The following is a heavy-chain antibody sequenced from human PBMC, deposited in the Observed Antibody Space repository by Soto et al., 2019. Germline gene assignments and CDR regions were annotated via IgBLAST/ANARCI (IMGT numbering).Heavy chain of an antibody. CDR3: ARGYSSSWDYYYYGMDV. V-gene: IGHV6-1*01. J-gene: IGHJ6*02. Sequence: SQTLSLTCAISGDSVSSHSAAWNWIRQSPSRGLEWLGRTYYRSKWYNDYAVSVKSRITINPDTSKNQFSLQLNSVTPEDTAMYYCARGYSSSWDYYYYGMDVWGQGTTVTVSS. D-gene: IGHD6-13*01. CDR2: TYYRSKWYN. CDR1: GDSVSSHSAA.